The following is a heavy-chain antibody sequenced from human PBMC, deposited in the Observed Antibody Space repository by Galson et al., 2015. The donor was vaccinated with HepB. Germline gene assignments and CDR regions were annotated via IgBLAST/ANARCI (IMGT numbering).Heavy chain of an antibody. CDR1: GFTLSSYW. CDR2: INTDGSGT. D-gene: IGHD1-26*01. V-gene: IGHV3-74*01. Sequence: SLRLSCAASGFTLSSYWMHWIRLAPGKGLVWVLGINTDGSGTRDADSPVKGRFTISRDNAKNTLYLQMDSLRVEDTAVYYCARGSGSYFFDNWGQGTLVTVSS. J-gene: IGHJ4*02. CDR3: ARGSGSYFFDN.